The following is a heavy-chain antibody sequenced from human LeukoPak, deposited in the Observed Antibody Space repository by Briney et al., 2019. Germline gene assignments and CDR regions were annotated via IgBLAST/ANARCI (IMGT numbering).Heavy chain of an antibody. Sequence: SLRLSCAASGFTFDDYAMHWVRQAPGQGLEWVSGISYNSGSINYAESVKGRFTISRDNAKNSLYLQMNSLTVEDTALYYCAKVGPVSSYGFSFFNYWGRGTLVTVSS. CDR1: GFTFDDYA. D-gene: IGHD5-18*01. J-gene: IGHJ4*02. V-gene: IGHV3-9*01. CDR2: ISYNSGSI. CDR3: AKVGPVSSYGFSFFNY.